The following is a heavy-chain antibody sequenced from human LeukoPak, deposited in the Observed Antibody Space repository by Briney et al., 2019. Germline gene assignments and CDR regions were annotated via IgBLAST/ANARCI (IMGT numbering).Heavy chain of an antibody. CDR1: GFTFSRST. D-gene: IGHD1-26*01. J-gene: IGHJ4*02. CDR2: MKEDGTQI. CDR3: ATGGAPGGRFEN. Sequence: PGGSLRLSCVVSGFTFSRSTMTWVRQAPGKGPGRVAKMKEDGTQIHYVDSVKGRFTISRDNAKNSLYLQMNSLRVEDTAVYYCATGGAPGGRFENWGQGMLVTVSS. V-gene: IGHV3-7*01.